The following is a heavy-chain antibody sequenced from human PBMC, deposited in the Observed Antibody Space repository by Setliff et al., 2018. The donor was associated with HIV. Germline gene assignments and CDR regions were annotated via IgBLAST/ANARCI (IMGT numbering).Heavy chain of an antibody. D-gene: IGHD2-2*01. CDR2: INNDGSIT. CDR1: GFTFSGYW. J-gene: IGHJ2*01. Sequence: GGSLRLSCRASGFTFSGYWIHWVRQAPGKGLEWVSRINNDGSITSYADSVKGRFTISRDNAKNSLYLEMNSLRAEGTALYYCVRAIGYCSGSSCYGMDWYFDLWGRGTLVTVSS. CDR3: VRAIGYCSGSSCYGMDWYFDL. V-gene: IGHV3-74*01.